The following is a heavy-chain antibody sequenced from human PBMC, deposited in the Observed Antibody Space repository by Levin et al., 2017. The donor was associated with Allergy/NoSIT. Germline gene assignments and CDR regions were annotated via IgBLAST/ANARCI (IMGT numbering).Heavy chain of an antibody. CDR1: GFTFSSYP. Sequence: GGSLRLSCAVSGFTFSSYPMSWVRQAPGKGLEWVSTISSNGGSTYYADSVKGRFTISRDNSKNTLYLQMNSLRADDTAVYYCAKNFGFPWYFDYWGQGTLVTVSS. CDR2: ISSNGGST. D-gene: IGHD2-21*01. CDR3: AKNFGFPWYFDY. J-gene: IGHJ4*02. V-gene: IGHV3-23*01.